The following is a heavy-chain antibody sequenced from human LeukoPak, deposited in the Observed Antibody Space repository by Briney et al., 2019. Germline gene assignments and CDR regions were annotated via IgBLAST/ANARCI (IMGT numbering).Heavy chain of an antibody. CDR2: ISISGSTI. J-gene: IGHJ4*02. V-gene: IGHV3-48*03. Sequence: GGSLRLSCAASGFTFSSYEMNWVRQAPGKGLEWVSYISISGSTIYYADSVKGRFTISRDNAKNSLYLQMNSLRAEDTAVYYCAREGYYDSSGYYDFDYWGQGTLVTVSS. CDR3: AREGYYDSSGYYDFDY. D-gene: IGHD3-22*01. CDR1: GFTFSSYE.